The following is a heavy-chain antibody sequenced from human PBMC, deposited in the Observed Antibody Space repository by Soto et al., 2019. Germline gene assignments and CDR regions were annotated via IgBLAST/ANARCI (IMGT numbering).Heavy chain of an antibody. Sequence: EVPLLESGGGLVQPGGSLRLSCAASEFTFSSYAMTWVRQAPGKGLEWVSVITGSGDATYYADSVKGRFTISRDNSKNTLYLHMNSLRAEDTALYFCAKAMGGGNYRGFDMWGQGTMVTVSS. J-gene: IGHJ3*02. CDR1: EFTFSSYA. V-gene: IGHV3-23*01. CDR3: AKAMGGGNYRGFDM. D-gene: IGHD1-26*01. CDR2: ITGSGDAT.